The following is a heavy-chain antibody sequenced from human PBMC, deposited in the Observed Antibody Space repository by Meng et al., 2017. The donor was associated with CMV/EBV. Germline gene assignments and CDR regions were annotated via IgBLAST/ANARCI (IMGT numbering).Heavy chain of an antibody. Sequence: GSLRLSCTASGGSISSSSYYWGWIRQPPGKGLEWIGSIYYSGSTYYNPSLKSRVTISVDTSKNQFSLKLSSVTAADTAVYYCARDLDSKEQLVYFDYWGQGTLVTVSS. CDR3: ARDLDSKEQLVYFDY. CDR1: GGSISSSSYY. CDR2: IYYSGST. V-gene: IGHV4-39*07. J-gene: IGHJ4*02. D-gene: IGHD6-6*01.